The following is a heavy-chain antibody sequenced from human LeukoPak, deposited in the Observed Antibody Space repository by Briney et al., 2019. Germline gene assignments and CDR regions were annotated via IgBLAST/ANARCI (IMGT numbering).Heavy chain of an antibody. D-gene: IGHD1-26*01. J-gene: IGHJ4*02. CDR2: ISYDGSNK. CDR3: ARVGYSGSPGDY. CDR1: GFTFSSYA. V-gene: IGHV3-30-3*01. Sequence: GGSLRLSCAASGFTFSSYAMHWVRQAPGKGLEWVAVISYDGSNKYYADSVKGRFTISRDNSKNTLYLQMNSLRAEDTAVYYCARVGYSGSPGDYWGLGALVTVSS.